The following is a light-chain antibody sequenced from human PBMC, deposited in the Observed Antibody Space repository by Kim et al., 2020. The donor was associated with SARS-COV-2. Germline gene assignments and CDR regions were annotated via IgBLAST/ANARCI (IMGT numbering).Light chain of an antibody. CDR2: GAS. V-gene: IGKV3-15*01. J-gene: IGKJ1*01. CDR1: QSVGSD. Sequence: SVSAGERATTSCRASQSVGSDLAWFQQKPGLPPRLLIYGASSRATGIPARFSGSGSGTEFTLTISGLQSDDFAVYYCQQYNEWRTFGQGTKVDIK. CDR3: QQYNEWRT.